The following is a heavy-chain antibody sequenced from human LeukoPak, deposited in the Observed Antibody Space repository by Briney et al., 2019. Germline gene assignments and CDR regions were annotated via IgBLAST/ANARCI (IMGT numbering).Heavy chain of an antibody. CDR3: ARDLGSYGYDH. CDR1: GFTFSSYS. Sequence: GGSLILSCAASGFTFSSYSMNWVRQAPGKGLEWVSSISSSSSYIYYADSVKGRFTISRDNAKNSLYLQMNSLRAEDTAVYYCARDLGSYGYDHWGQGTLVTVSS. CDR2: ISSSSSYI. V-gene: IGHV3-21*01. J-gene: IGHJ5*02. D-gene: IGHD5-18*01.